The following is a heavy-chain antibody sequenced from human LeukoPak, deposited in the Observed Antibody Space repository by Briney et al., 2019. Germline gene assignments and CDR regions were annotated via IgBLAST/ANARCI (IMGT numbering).Heavy chain of an antibody. CDR3: AKGTDDAGSYRPFDY. D-gene: IGHD3-10*01. V-gene: IGHV3-23*01. CDR2: INSGGGTT. J-gene: IGHJ4*02. Sequence: GSLRIFCSASGIPLSRSTISWLRQAPGKGLEWGPAINSGGGTTSAESVKGRFTISRDDSKNTLYLQMNSLRAEDTAVYYCAKGTDDAGSYRPFDYWGQGTLVTVSS. CDR1: GIPLSRST.